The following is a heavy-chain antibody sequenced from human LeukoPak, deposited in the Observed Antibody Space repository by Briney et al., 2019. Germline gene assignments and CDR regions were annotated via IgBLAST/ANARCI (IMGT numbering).Heavy chain of an antibody. Sequence: SVKVSCKASGGTFSSYAISWVRQAPGQGLEWMGGIIPIFGTANYAQKFQGRVTITADESTSTAYMELSNLRSEDTAVYYCARSRGYSYGPPDTKYYFDYWGQGTLVTVSS. D-gene: IGHD5-18*01. CDR2: IIPIFGTA. CDR3: ARSRGYSYGPPDTKYYFDY. J-gene: IGHJ4*02. CDR1: GGTFSSYA. V-gene: IGHV1-69*13.